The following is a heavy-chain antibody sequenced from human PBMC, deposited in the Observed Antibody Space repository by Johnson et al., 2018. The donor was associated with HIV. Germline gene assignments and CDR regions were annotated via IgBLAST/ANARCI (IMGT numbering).Heavy chain of an antibody. CDR3: ARDREYGLAWGWALDI. V-gene: IGHV3-30*04. CDR2: ISYDGSNK. CDR1: GFTFTSYA. J-gene: IGHJ3*02. Sequence: QVQLVESGGGVVQPGRSLRLSCAASGFTFTSYAMHWVRKSPGKGLEWVALISYDGSNKYYADSVKGRFTISRDNSKNKLYLKTNSLRVEDTAVYYCARDREYGLAWGWALDIWGQGTMVSVSA. D-gene: IGHD6-19*01.